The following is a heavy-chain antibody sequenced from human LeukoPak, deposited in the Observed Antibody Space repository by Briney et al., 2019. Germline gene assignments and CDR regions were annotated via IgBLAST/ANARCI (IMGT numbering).Heavy chain of an antibody. CDR1: GGSFSDYY. D-gene: IGHD4-23*01. J-gene: IGHJ5*02. Sequence: PSETLSLTCAVYGGSFSDYYWSYIRQSPGKGLEWIGEINHSGNSNYNPSLESRVTMSVDTSKKQFSLKLVSVTAADTAVYYCARGRCQRRFLATPFDPWGQGTLVTVSS. V-gene: IGHV4-34*01. CDR3: ARGRCQRRFLATPFDP. CDR2: INHSGNS.